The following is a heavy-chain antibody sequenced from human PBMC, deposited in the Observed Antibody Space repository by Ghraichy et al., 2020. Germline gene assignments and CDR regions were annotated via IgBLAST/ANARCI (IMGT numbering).Heavy chain of an antibody. CDR1: GGSISSGGYS. CDR3: AVGAGNNWFDP. D-gene: IGHD3-10*01. Sequence: SETLSLTCAVSGGSISSGGYSWSWIRQPPGKGLEWIGYIYHSGSTYYNPSLKSRVTISVDRSKNQFSLKLSSVTAADTAVYYCAVGAGNNWFDPWGQGTLVTVSS. J-gene: IGHJ5*02. CDR2: IYHSGST. V-gene: IGHV4-30-2*01.